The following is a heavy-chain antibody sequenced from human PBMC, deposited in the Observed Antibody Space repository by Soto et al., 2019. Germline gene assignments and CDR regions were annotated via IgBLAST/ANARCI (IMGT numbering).Heavy chain of an antibody. Sequence: PSETLSLTCTVSGGSITDYYWSWIRQPPGKALEWIGYGYHSVSIHYNPSLKTRVTISVDTSENQFSLKLSSVTAADTAVYYCARDAAAEPVKGYYYYYYGMDVWGQGTTVTVSS. J-gene: IGHJ6*02. CDR3: ARDAAAEPVKGYYYYYYGMDV. V-gene: IGHV4-59*01. D-gene: IGHD6-13*01. CDR1: GGSITDYY. CDR2: GYHSVSI.